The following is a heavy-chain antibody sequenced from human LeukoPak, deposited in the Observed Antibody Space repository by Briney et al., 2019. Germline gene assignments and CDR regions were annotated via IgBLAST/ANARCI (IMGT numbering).Heavy chain of an antibody. CDR2: IYSGAST. CDR3: ARATLAN. V-gene: IGHV3-53*01. CDR1: GFSVSNNY. Sequence: GGSLRLSCAASGFSVSNNYISWVRQAPGEGLEWVSVIYSGASTKYADSVKARFTISRDNSTNTVYLQMNSPRAEDTAVYFCARATLANGGQRTLVTVSS. J-gene: IGHJ4*02.